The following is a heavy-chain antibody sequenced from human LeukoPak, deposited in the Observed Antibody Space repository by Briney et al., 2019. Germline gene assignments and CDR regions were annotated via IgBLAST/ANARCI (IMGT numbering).Heavy chain of an antibody. J-gene: IGHJ4*02. CDR3: AKDTWDSSGYPPTPYFDY. D-gene: IGHD3-22*01. V-gene: IGHV3-30*18. CDR1: GFTFSSYG. Sequence: GGAPRLSCAASGFTFSSYGLHWVRQAPGKGLEGVAGISYDGSNKYYADSVKGRFTISRDNSKNTLYLQMNSLRAEDTAVYYCAKDTWDSSGYPPTPYFDYWGQGTLVTVSS. CDR2: ISYDGSNK.